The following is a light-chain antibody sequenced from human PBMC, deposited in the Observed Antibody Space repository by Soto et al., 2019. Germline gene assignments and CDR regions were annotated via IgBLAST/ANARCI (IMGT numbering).Light chain of an antibody. CDR3: QQYKNWPPLT. J-gene: IGKJ4*01. Sequence: EVVMTPSPATLSVSPVETATLTCSASQSVSSNLAWYQQKPGQAPSLLIYGASTRATDIPPRFSGSGSGTEFTLTITSLQSEDFAVYYCQQYKNWPPLTFGGGTKVDIK. CDR1: QSVSSN. CDR2: GAS. V-gene: IGKV3-15*01.